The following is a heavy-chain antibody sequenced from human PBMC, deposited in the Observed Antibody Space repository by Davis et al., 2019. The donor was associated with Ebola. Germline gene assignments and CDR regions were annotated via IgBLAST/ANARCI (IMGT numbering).Heavy chain of an antibody. CDR2: ISGSGGST. CDR3: AKFGYGDYGHLDY. Sequence: GGSLRLSCAASGFTFSSYWMSWVRQAPGKGLEWVSGISGSGGSTYYADSVKGRFTISRDNSKNTLYLQMNSLRAEDTAVYYCAKFGYGDYGHLDYWGQGTLVTVSS. CDR1: GFTFSSYW. D-gene: IGHD4-17*01. V-gene: IGHV3-23*01. J-gene: IGHJ4*02.